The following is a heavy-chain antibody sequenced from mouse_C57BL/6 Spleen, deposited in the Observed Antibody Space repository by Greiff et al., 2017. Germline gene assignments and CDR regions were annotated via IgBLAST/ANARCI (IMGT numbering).Heavy chain of an antibody. Sequence: PLQQSGTVLARPGASVKMSCKTSGYTFTSYWMHWVKQRPGQGLEWIGAIYPGNSDTSYNQKFKGKAKLTAVTSASTAYMELSSLTNEDSAVYYCTRGITTVVAFDYWGQGTTLTVSS. V-gene: IGHV1-5*01. CDR3: TRGITTVVAFDY. CDR1: GYTFTSYW. CDR2: IYPGNSDT. D-gene: IGHD1-1*01. J-gene: IGHJ2*01.